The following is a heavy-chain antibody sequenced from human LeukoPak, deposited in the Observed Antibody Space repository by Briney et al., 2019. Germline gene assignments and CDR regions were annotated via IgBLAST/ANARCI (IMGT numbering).Heavy chain of an antibody. CDR3: ARDLNYDILTGSLRAYFDS. CDR2: ISSSSTYI. Sequence: KSGRSLRLSCVASGFTFRSYSMNWVRQAPGKGLEWVSSISSSSTYIYYADSVKGRFTSSRDNANNSLYLQMNSLRADDTAVYYCARDLNYDILTGSLRAYFDSWGQGTLVTVSS. V-gene: IGHV3-21*01. J-gene: IGHJ4*02. D-gene: IGHD3-9*01. CDR1: GFTFRSYS.